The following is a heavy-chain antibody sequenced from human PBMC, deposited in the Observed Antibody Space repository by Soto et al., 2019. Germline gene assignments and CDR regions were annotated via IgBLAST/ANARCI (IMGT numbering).Heavy chain of an antibody. J-gene: IGHJ1*01. Sequence: GGSLRLSCAASGFTFRNYNMNWVRQAPGKGLEWVSHISIGGTTIDYADSVKGRFTISRDNSKNTLYLQMDSLTSEDTALYYCATEDVSSGHAGTFRRWGQGTLVSVTT. D-gene: IGHD3-22*01. CDR1: GFTFRNYN. CDR2: ISIGGTTI. CDR3: ATEDVSSGHAGTFRR. V-gene: IGHV3-48*01.